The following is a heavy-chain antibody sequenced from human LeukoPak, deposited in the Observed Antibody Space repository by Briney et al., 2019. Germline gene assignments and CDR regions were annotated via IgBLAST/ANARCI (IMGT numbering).Heavy chain of an antibody. Sequence: GGTLRLSCAASGFTFSSYGTSWVRQAPGKGLEWVANIKQDGSEKYYVDSVRGRFTISRDNSKNSLYLQMNSLRTEDTALYFCAILDFFYDSSGLAHFDYWGQGTLVTVSS. V-gene: IGHV3-7*03. J-gene: IGHJ4*02. D-gene: IGHD3-22*01. CDR2: IKQDGSEK. CDR1: GFTFSSYG. CDR3: AILDFFYDSSGLAHFDY.